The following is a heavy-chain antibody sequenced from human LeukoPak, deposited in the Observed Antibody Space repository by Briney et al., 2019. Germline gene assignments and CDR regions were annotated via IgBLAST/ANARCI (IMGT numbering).Heavy chain of an antibody. CDR1: GFTVGSNY. D-gene: IGHD3-3*01. CDR3: ARDQVVTIFGVVISGMDV. J-gene: IGHJ6*02. Sequence: GGSLRLSCAASGFTVGSNYMSWVRQAPGKGLEWVSVIYSGGSTYYADSVKGRFTISRDNSKNTLYLQMNSLRAEDTAVYYCARDQVVTIFGVVISGMDVWGQGTTVTVSS. CDR2: IYSGGST. V-gene: IGHV3-53*01.